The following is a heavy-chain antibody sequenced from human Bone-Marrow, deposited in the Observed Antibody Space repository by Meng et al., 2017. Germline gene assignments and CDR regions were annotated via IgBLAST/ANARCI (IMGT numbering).Heavy chain of an antibody. J-gene: IGHJ5*02. CDR1: GYTFPNYW. D-gene: IGHD6-13*01. CDR2: IYPGDSET. CDR3: ASPLSSSWA. V-gene: IGHV5-51*01. Sequence: GESLKISCQGSGYTFPNYWIGWVRQMPGKGLEWVGIIYPGDSETRYSPSFQGQVTISADKSIATAYLQWSSLKASDTAMYFCASPLSSSWAWGQGTLVTVSS.